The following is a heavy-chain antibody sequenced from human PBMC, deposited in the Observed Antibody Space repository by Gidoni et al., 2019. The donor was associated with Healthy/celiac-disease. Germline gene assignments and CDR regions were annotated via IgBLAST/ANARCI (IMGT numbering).Heavy chain of an antibody. Sequence: QVHLVQSGAEVKKPGASVKVSCKASGYSFTGYDIHWVRQAPGQGLEWMGWINPNSGGTNYVQKFQGRVTMTRDTSISTAYMELSRLRSDDTAVYYCARIPPAPGYYDYYRMDVWGQGTTVTVSS. CDR2: INPNSGGT. V-gene: IGHV1-2*02. CDR3: ARIPPAPGYYDYYRMDV. CDR1: GYSFTGYD. J-gene: IGHJ6*02. D-gene: IGHD3-10*01.